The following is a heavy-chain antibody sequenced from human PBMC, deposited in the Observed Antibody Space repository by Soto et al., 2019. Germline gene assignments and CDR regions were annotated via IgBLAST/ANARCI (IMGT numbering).Heavy chain of an antibody. CDR3: ARDYPTSMVRGVRGWFDP. Sequence: PSETLSLTCTVSGGSVSSGSYYWSWIRQPPGKGLEWIGYIYYSGSTNYNPSLKSRVTISVDTSKNQFSLKLSSATAADTAVYYCARDYPTSMVRGVRGWFDPWGQGTLVTVSS. CDR2: IYYSGST. D-gene: IGHD3-10*01. V-gene: IGHV4-61*01. CDR1: GGSVSSGSYY. J-gene: IGHJ5*02.